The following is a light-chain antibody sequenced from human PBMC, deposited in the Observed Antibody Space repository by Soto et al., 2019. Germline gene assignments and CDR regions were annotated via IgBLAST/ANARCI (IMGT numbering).Light chain of an antibody. CDR1: QTVSHTY. V-gene: IGKV3-20*01. CDR2: GAS. CDR3: QQYGALPPT. Sequence: EIVLTPFPGVLSLSPGERVTLSCRASQTVSHTYSAWYQQKSGQAPKFLIYGASNRATGIPDRFSGSGSGTDFTLTISRVEPGDFAVYYCQQYGALPPTFGGGTKVEIK. J-gene: IGKJ4*01.